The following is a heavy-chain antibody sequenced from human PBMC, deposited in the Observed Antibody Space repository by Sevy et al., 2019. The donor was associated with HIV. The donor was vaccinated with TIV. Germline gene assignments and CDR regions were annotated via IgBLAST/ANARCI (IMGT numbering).Heavy chain of an antibody. CDR2: MNHSGST. V-gene: IGHV4-34*01. D-gene: IGHD2-2*01. J-gene: IGHJ5*02. Sequence: SETLSLTCAVYGGSFSGYYWNWIRQSPGKGLEWIGEMNHSGSTHYNPSLKSRVTISVDTSKNKCSLRLNSVTAADTAVYYCARAPPVVVVPGAPSWFDPWGQGTLVTVSS. CDR3: ARAPPVVVVPGAPSWFDP. CDR1: GGSFSGYY.